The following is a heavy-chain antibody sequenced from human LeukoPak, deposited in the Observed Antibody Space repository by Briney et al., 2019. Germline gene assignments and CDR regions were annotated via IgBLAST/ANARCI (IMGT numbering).Heavy chain of an antibody. CDR1: EFTFSYYA. CDR2: ISSSSSYI. V-gene: IGHV3-21*01. CDR3: ARTSKLNYYDSSGYYYYYYYYYMDV. Sequence: GGSLRLSCAASEFTFSYYAMTWVRQAPGKGLEWVSSISSSSSYIYYADSVKGRFTISRDNAKNSLYLQMNSLRAEDTAVYYCARTSKLNYYDSSGYYYYYYYYYMDVWGKGTTVTISS. D-gene: IGHD3-22*01. J-gene: IGHJ6*03.